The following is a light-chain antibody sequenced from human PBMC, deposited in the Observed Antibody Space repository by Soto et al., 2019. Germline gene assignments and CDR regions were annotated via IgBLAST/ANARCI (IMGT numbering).Light chain of an antibody. CDR1: QSVTFN. V-gene: IGKV3-15*01. Sequence: EIVMTQSPATLSVSPGERATLSCRASQSVTFNLAWYQHKPGQAPRLLIYGASARATGIPARFSGSGSETDFTLTISSLRSEDSAVYHCQQYNNWPITFGQGTRLEIK. CDR3: QQYNNWPIT. CDR2: GAS. J-gene: IGKJ5*01.